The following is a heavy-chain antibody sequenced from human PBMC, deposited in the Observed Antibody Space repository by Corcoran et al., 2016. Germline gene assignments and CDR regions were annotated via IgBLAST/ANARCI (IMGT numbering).Heavy chain of an antibody. CDR3: AKGRGGGLRFNGMDV. D-gene: IGHD3-16*01. V-gene: IGHV3-30*18. J-gene: IGHJ6*02. CDR1: GFTFSSYG. CDR2: ISYDGSNK. Sequence: QVQLVESGGGVVQPGRSLRLSCAASGFTFSSYGMHWVRQAPGKGLEWVAVISYDGSNKYYADTVKGRFTISRDNSKNTLYLQMNSLRAEDTAVYYCAKGRGGGLRFNGMDVWGQGTTVTVSS.